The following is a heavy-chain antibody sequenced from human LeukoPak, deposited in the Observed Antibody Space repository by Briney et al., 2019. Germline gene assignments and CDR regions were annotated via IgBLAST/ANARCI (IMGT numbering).Heavy chain of an antibody. Sequence: GGSLRLSCAASGFTSDDYGMSWVRQAPGKGLEWVSGINWNGGSTGYADSVKGRFTISRDNAKNFLYLQMNSLRAEDTALYYCARTVSSAGWSDDAFDIWGQGTMVTVSS. CDR1: GFTSDDYG. V-gene: IGHV3-20*04. CDR2: INWNGGST. J-gene: IGHJ3*02. CDR3: ARTVSSAGWSDDAFDI. D-gene: IGHD6-19*01.